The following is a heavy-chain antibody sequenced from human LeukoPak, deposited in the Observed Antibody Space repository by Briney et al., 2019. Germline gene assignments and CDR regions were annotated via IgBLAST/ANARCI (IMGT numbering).Heavy chain of an antibody. CDR2: IYTSGST. CDR1: GGSISSYY. V-gene: IGHV4-4*07. J-gene: IGHJ6*04. Sequence: SETLSLTCTVSGGSISSYYWSWIRQPAGKGLEWIGRIYTSGSTNYNPSLKSRVTMSVDTSKNQFSLKLSSVTAADTAVYYCARVRGNYDFWSGYEYLDVWGKGTTVTVSS. D-gene: IGHD3-3*01. CDR3: ARVRGNYDFWSGYEYLDV.